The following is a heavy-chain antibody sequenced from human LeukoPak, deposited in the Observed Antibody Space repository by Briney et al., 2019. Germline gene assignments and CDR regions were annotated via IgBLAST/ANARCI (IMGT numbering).Heavy chain of an antibody. CDR1: GGSFSGYS. D-gene: IGHD5-24*01. CDR3: ARVDGDGYNIPDY. CDR2: INHSGST. J-gene: IGHJ4*02. V-gene: IGHV4-34*01. Sequence: PSETLSLTCAVYGGSFSGYSWSWIRQPPGKGLEWIGEINHSGSTNYNPSLKSRVTISVDTSKNQFSLKLSSVTAADTAVYYCARVDGDGYNIPDYWGQGTLVTVSS.